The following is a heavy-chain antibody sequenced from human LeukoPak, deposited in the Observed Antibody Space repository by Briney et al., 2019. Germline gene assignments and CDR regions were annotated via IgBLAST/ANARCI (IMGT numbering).Heavy chain of an antibody. J-gene: IGHJ6*03. D-gene: IGHD1-26*01. CDR2: ISYGGSNK. Sequence: PGRSLRLSCAASGFTFSSYAMHWVRQAPGKGLEWVAVISYGGSNKYYADAVKGRFTISRDNAKNSLYLQMNSLRAEDTAVYYCARRGAPYFYYYMDVWGKGTTVTVSS. V-gene: IGHV3-30*04. CDR3: ARRGAPYFYYYMDV. CDR1: GFTFSSYA.